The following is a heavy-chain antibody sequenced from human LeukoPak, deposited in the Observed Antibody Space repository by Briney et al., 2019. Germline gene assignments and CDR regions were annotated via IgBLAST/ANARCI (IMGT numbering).Heavy chain of an antibody. D-gene: IGHD1-1*01. CDR3: ARDPGPYGDYMDV. CDR2: ISGSSNDI. CDR1: GFSFSGSY. V-gene: IGHV3-11*06. Sequence: AGGSLRLSCAASGFSFSGSYMSWIRQAPGKGLEWVSYISGSSNDINYADSVKGRFTVSRDNTKNSLFLQMNSLRVEDTAVYYCARDPGPYGDYMDVRAKGTTVTVSS. J-gene: IGHJ6*03.